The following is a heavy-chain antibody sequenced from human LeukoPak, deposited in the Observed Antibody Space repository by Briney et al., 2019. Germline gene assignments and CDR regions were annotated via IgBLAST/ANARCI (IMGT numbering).Heavy chain of an antibody. CDR2: IRDDGSKK. D-gene: IGHD5-18*01. Sequence: PGRSLRLSCAASGFTFSSYGMRSVRQAPGKGLEWGAFIRDDGSKKYYAASVKGRFTISRDNSKNTLYLQMNSLRAEDTAVYYCAKDVGYSYGIDYWGQGTLVTVSS. CDR3: AKDVGYSYGIDY. V-gene: IGHV3-30*02. CDR1: GFTFSSYG. J-gene: IGHJ4*02.